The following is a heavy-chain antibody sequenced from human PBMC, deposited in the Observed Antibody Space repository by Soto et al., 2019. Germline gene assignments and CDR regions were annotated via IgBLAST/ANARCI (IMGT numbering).Heavy chain of an antibody. D-gene: IGHD3-3*01. Sequence: SETLSLTCTVSGGSSKSGSYSWSWIRQPPGKGLEWIGYVYHTGRTSYNPSLKSRVPISMDTSKNQFSLNLDSVTAADTAVYFCARDFAYFDSWGQGTLVTVSS. CDR3: ARDFAYFDS. CDR2: VYHTGRT. CDR1: GGSSKSGSYS. J-gene: IGHJ4*02. V-gene: IGHV4-61*01.